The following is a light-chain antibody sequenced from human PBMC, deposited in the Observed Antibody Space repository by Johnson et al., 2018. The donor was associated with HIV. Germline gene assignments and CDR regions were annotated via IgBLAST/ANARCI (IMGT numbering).Light chain of an antibody. Sequence: QSVLTQPPSVSAAPGQKVTISCSGSSSNIGNNYVSWYQQLPGTAPKLLMYENNKRPSGIPDRFSGSKSGTSATLGIPGLQTGDEAEYYCGTWDSSLSAGGYVFGTGTKVTVL. CDR1: SSNIGNNY. V-gene: IGLV1-51*02. CDR3: GTWDSSLSAGGYV. CDR2: ENN. J-gene: IGLJ1*01.